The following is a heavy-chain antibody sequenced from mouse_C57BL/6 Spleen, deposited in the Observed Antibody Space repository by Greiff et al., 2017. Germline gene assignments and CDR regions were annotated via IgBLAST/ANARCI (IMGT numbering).Heavy chain of an antibody. CDR2: INPSTGGT. D-gene: IGHD2-3*01. V-gene: IGHV1-42*01. J-gene: IGHJ3*01. Sequence: VQLQQSGPELVKPGASVKISCKASGYSFTGYYMNWVKQSPEKSLEWIGEINPSTGGTTYNQKFKAKATLTVDKSSSTAYMQLKSLTSEDSAVYYCARDDDPAWCAYWGQGTLVTVSA. CDR1: GYSFTGYY. CDR3: ARDDDPAWCAY.